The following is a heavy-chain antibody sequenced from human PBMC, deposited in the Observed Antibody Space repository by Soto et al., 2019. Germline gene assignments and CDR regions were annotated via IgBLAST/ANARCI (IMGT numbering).Heavy chain of an antibody. D-gene: IGHD3-22*01. J-gene: IGHJ4*02. V-gene: IGHV3-23*01. CDR1: GFTFSSYA. CDR2: ISGSGGST. Sequence: GGSLRLSCAASGFTFSSYAMSWVRQAPGKGLEWVSAISGSGGSTYYADSVKGRFTISRDNSKNTLYLQMNSLRAEDTAVYYCAKWKIVNLLQVSYFDYWGQGTLVTVSS. CDR3: AKWKIVNLLQVSYFDY.